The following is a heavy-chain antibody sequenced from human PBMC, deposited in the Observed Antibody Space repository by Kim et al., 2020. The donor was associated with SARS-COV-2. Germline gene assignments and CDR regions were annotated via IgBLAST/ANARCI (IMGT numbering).Heavy chain of an antibody. Sequence: ADSVKGRFTISRDNSKNTLYLQMNSLRAEDTAVYYCAKGRYYDSSGYLDYWGQGTLVTVSS. CDR3: AKGRYYDSSGYLDY. D-gene: IGHD3-22*01. V-gene: IGHV3-23*01. J-gene: IGHJ4*02.